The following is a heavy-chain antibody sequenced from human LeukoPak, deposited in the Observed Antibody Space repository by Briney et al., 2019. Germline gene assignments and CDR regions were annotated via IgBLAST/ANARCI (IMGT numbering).Heavy chain of an antibody. CDR1: GFTFSSYA. V-gene: IGHV3-23*01. Sequence: GGSLRPSCAASGFTFSSYAMSWVRQAPGKGLEWVSATRGGGSGTHYADSVKGRFTISRDNAKKSLYLQMNSLRAEDTAVYYCARGSARWFDPWGQGTLVTVSS. CDR2: TRGGGSGT. CDR3: ARGSARWFDP. J-gene: IGHJ5*02.